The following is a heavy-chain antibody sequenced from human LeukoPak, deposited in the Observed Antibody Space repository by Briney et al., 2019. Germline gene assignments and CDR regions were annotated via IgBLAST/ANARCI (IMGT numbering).Heavy chain of an antibody. D-gene: IGHD3-10*01. Sequence: SETLSLTCAVYGGSFSGYYWSWIRQPPGKGLEWIGEINHSGSTNYNPSLKSRVTISVDTSKNQFSLKLTSVTAADTAVYYCARERDGSGSYFPFDPWGQGTLVTVSS. V-gene: IGHV4-34*01. CDR2: INHSGST. CDR1: GGSFSGYY. CDR3: ARERDGSGSYFPFDP. J-gene: IGHJ5*02.